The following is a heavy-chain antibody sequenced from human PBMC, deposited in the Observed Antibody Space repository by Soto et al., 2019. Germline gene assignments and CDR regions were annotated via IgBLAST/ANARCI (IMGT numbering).Heavy chain of an antibody. Sequence: QVQLVESGGGVVQPGRSLRLSCAASGFTFSSYGMHWVRQAPGKGLEWVAVISYDGSNKYYADSVKGRFTISRDNSRNTLYLKMTSLRAEAPVVYYWGKELVTTCSFDLWGRGTLFTVSS. CDR2: ISYDGSNK. J-gene: IGHJ2*01. CDR1: GFTFSSYG. V-gene: IGHV3-30*18. D-gene: IGHD2-21*02. CDR3: GKELVTTCSFDL.